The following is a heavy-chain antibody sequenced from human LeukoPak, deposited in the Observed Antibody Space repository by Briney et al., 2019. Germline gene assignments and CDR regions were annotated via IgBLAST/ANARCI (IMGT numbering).Heavy chain of an antibody. Sequence: GGSLRLSCAASGFNFNNYWMSLVRQVPGKGPEWVANIGQDGSEIYYVDSVKGRFTISRDNAKDSLYLQMDSLRAEDTALYYCARDKVSGPTLLDFWGQGTLVTVSS. V-gene: IGHV3-7*01. CDR1: GFNFNNYW. CDR3: ARDKVSGPTLLDF. CDR2: IGQDGSEI. D-gene: IGHD5/OR15-5a*01. J-gene: IGHJ4*02.